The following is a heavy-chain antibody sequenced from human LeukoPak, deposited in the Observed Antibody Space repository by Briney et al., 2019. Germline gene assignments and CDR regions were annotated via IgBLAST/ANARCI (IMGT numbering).Heavy chain of an antibody. CDR3: AKDVTLVRAYVAFDI. V-gene: IGHV3-30*18. J-gene: IGHJ3*02. CDR2: ISYDGSNK. D-gene: IGHD6-13*01. CDR1: GFTFSSYG. Sequence: GGSLRLSCAASGFTFSSYGMHWVRQAPGKGLEWVAVISYDGSNKYYADSVKGRFTISRDNSKNTLYLQMNSLRAEDTAVYYCAKDVTLVRAYVAFDIWGQGTMVTVSS.